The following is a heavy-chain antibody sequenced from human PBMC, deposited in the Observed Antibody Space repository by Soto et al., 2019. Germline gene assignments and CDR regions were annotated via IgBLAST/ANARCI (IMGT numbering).Heavy chain of an antibody. D-gene: IGHD3-3*01. CDR3: ARWRVGVVITTYFDY. Sequence: NPSETLSLTCTVSGGSISSGGYYWIWIRHHPGKGLEWIGYIYYSGSTYYNPSLKSRVTISVDTSKNQFSLKLSSVTAADTAVYYCARWRVGVVITTYFDYWGQGTLVTVSS. CDR1: GGSISSGGYY. J-gene: IGHJ4*02. V-gene: IGHV4-31*03. CDR2: IYYSGST.